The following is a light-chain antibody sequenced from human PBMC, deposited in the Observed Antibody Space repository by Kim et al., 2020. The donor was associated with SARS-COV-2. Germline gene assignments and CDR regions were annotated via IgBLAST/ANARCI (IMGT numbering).Light chain of an antibody. V-gene: IGKV2-28*01. J-gene: IGKJ2*01. Sequence: DIVMTQSPLSLPVTPGEPASISCRSSQSLLHSNGYNYLDWYLQKPGQSPQLLIYLGSNRASGVTDRFSGSGSGTDFTLKISRVEAEDVGVYYCMQEVFGQGTKLEI. CDR1: QSLLHSNGYNY. CDR3: MQEV. CDR2: LGS.